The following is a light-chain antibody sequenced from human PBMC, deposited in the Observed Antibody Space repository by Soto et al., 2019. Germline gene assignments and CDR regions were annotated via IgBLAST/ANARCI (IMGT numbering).Light chain of an antibody. CDR3: HLSGSPTRT. J-gene: IGKJ1*01. CDR1: QSVAGKY. Sequence: LTQEPGTLSLSAGERATVTXRASQSVAGKYLAWYQENPGXAPRXXXASXSNSATGSPDKLSGSGSATDFTLTISRLDPENCAVYYSHLSGSPTRTFGHGTMLDIK. V-gene: IGKV3-20*01. CDR2: SXS.